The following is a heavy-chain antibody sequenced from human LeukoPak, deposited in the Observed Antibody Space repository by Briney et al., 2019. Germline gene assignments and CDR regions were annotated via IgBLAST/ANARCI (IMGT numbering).Heavy chain of an antibody. CDR1: GFTFSSYG. V-gene: IGHV3-30*19. J-gene: IGHJ4*02. CDR3: ARDRSGWYRLDY. D-gene: IGHD6-19*01. Sequence: GGSLRLTCAASGFTFSSYGMHWVRQAPGKGLEWVAIISFDGSNKYYADSVKGRFTISRDNSKNTLYLQMNSLRAEDTAVYYCARDRSGWYRLDYWGQGTLVTVSS. CDR2: ISFDGSNK.